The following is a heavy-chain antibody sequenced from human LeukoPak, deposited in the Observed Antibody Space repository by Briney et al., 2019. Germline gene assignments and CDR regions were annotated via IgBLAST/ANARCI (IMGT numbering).Heavy chain of an antibody. CDR2: ISAYNGNT. J-gene: IGHJ4*02. CDR3: AREYDILTGYYSH. V-gene: IGHV1-18*04. D-gene: IGHD3-9*01. CDR1: GYTFTSYY. Sequence: ASVKVSCKASGYTFTSYYMHWVRQAPGQGLEWMGWISAYNGNTNYAQKLQGRVTMTTDTSTSTAYMELRSLRSDDTAVYYCAREYDILTGYYSHWGQGTLVTVSS.